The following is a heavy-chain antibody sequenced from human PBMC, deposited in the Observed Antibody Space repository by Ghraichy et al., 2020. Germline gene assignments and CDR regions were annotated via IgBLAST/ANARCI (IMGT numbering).Heavy chain of an antibody. D-gene: IGHD1-26*01. CDR2: IYPGDSDT. Sequence: GEYLNISCKGSGYSFTSYWIGWVRQMPGKGLEWMGIIYPGDSDTRYSPSFQGQVTISADKSISTAYLQWSSLKASDTAMYYCARRVSHLVGATTYYFDYRGQGTLVTVSS. J-gene: IGHJ4*02. V-gene: IGHV5-51*01. CDR3: ARRVSHLVGATTYYFDY. CDR1: GYSFTSYW.